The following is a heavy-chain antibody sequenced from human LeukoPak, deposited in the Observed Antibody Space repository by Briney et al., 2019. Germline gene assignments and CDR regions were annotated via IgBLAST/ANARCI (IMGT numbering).Heavy chain of an antibody. CDR3: AKHLSGSRAFDI. J-gene: IGHJ3*02. CDR1: GFTFSTYA. CDR2: IANSGDNT. D-gene: IGHD1-26*01. Sequence: GGSLRLSCAASGFTFSTYAMTWVRQAPGKGLEWVSAIANSGDNTFYADSVRGRFAISRDNSKNTLYLQMNSLTAEDTALYYCAKHLSGSRAFDIWGQGTMVTVFS. V-gene: IGHV3-23*01.